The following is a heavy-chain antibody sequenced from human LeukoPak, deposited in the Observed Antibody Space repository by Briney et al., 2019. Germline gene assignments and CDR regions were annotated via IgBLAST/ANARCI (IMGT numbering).Heavy chain of an antibody. J-gene: IGHJ4*02. CDR1: GFTFSDAY. CDR2: IRNKPHSYTT. Sequence: GESLRLSCAASGFTFSDAYMDWVRQAPGKGLQWVGRIRNKPHSYTTDYAPSVKGRFTISRDDSKNSLFLQLNSLKAADTAVYYCTRVRRGSYFDPWGLGTLVTVSS. CDR3: TRVRRGSYFDP. V-gene: IGHV3-72*01. D-gene: IGHD3-10*01.